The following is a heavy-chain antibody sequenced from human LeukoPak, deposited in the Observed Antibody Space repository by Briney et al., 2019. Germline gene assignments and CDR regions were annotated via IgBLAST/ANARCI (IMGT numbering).Heavy chain of an antibody. CDR3: ARDRPTLWFGEGNWFDP. D-gene: IGHD3-10*01. CDR1: GGSISSYY. CDR2: IYYSGST. V-gene: IGHV4-59*01. Sequence: SETLSLTCTVSGGSISSYYWSWIRQPPGQGLEWIGYIYYSGSTNYNPSLKSRVTISVDTSKNQFSLKLSSVTAADTAVYYCARDRPTLWFGEGNWFDPWGQGTLVTVSS. J-gene: IGHJ5*02.